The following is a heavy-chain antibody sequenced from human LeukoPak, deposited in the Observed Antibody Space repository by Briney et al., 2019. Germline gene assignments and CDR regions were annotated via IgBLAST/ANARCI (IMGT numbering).Heavy chain of an antibody. V-gene: IGHV4-34*01. CDR2: INHSGST. J-gene: IGHJ4*02. CDR1: GGSFSGYY. D-gene: IGHD2-15*01. CDR3: ARLRRYCSGGSCYSFDY. Sequence: PSETLSLTCAVYGGSFSGYYWSWIRQPPGKGLEWIGEINHSGSTNYNPSLKSRVTISVDTSKNQFSLKLSSVTAADTAVYYCARLRRYCSGGSCYSFDYWGQGTLVTVSS.